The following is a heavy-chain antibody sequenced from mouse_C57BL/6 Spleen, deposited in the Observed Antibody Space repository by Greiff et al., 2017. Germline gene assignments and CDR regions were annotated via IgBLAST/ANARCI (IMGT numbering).Heavy chain of an antibody. CDR2: LRYDGSN. CDR1: GYSITGGSY. V-gene: IGHV3-6*01. Sequence: VQLQQSEPGLVKPSQSLSLTCSVTGYSITGGSYWNWIRQFPGNKLEWMGYLRYDGSNNYNPSLKNQISMTRDKSKSQVYLKLNSVTSEDTATYYCAREDRYRYAMGYWGQGTSVTVSS. J-gene: IGHJ4*01. CDR3: AREDRYRYAMGY.